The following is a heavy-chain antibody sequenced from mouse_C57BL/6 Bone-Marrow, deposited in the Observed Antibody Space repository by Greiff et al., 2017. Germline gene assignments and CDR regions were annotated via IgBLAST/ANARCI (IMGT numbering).Heavy chain of an antibody. V-gene: IGHV1-81*01. CDR1: GYTFTSYG. CDR2: IYPRSGNT. Sequence: VQLQQSGAELARPGASVKLSCKASGYTFTSYGISWVKQRTGQGLEWIGAIYPRSGNTYYHEKFKGKATLTADKSSSTAYMELRSLTSEESAVYFCEREGGQLRLHALDYWGQGTSLTVSS. D-gene: IGHD3-2*02. CDR3: EREGGQLRLHALDY. J-gene: IGHJ2*02.